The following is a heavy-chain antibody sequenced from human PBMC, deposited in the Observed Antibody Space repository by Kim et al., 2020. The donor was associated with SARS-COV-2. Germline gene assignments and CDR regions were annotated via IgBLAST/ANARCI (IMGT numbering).Heavy chain of an antibody. CDR3: AKDEAHDYGDYVTSLEPDYYYGMDV. V-gene: IGHV3-43*02. CDR2: ISGDGGST. Sequence: GGSLRLSCAASGFTFDDYAMHWVRQAPGKGLEWVSLISGDGGSTYYADSVKGRFTISRDNSKNSLYLQMNSLRTEDTALYYCAKDEAHDYGDYVTSLEPDYYYGMDVWGQGTTVTVSS. J-gene: IGHJ6*02. CDR1: GFTFDDYA. D-gene: IGHD4-17*01.